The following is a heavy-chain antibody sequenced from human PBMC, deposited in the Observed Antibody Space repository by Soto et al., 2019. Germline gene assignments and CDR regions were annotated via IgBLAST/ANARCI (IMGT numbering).Heavy chain of an antibody. V-gene: IGHV4-61*01. CDR3: ARDYSSNTLGY. J-gene: IGHJ4*02. CDR1: GGSVSSGSYY. D-gene: IGHD6-13*01. CDR2: IYYSGST. Sequence: QVQLQESGPGLVKPSETLSLTCTVSGGSVSSGSYYWSWIRQPPGKGLEWIGYIYYSGSTNYNPSLRSRVTISVDTSKNPFSLKLSSVTAADTAVYYCARDYSSNTLGYWGQGTLVTVSS.